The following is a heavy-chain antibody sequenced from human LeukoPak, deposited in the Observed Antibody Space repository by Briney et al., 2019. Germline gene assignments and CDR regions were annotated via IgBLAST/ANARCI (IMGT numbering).Heavy chain of an antibody. D-gene: IGHD2-2*01. J-gene: IGHJ4*02. CDR2: MYYSGNT. V-gene: IGHV4-39*01. Sequence: SETLSLTCTVSGGSISSTAYYWGWIRQPPGKGLEWIGSMYYSGNTYYNPSLKSRVTMSVDTPKNQFSLKLTSVTAADTAMFYCARQVSYSTSLLGYYFDYWGQGILVTVSS. CDR3: ARQVSYSTSLLGYYFDY. CDR1: GGSISSTAYY.